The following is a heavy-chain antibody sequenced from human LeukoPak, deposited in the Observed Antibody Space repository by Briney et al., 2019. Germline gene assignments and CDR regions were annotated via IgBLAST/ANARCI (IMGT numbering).Heavy chain of an antibody. J-gene: IGHJ6*03. V-gene: IGHV1-8*03. CDR3: ARGLLRRGYDFWSGYYPGGYYYYMDV. CDR1: GYTFTSYD. D-gene: IGHD3-3*01. CDR2: MNPNSGNT. Sequence: ASVKVSCKASGYTFTSYDINWVRQATGQGLEWMGWMNPNSGNTGYARKFQGRVTITRNTSISTAYMELSSLRSEDTAVYYCARGLLRRGYDFWSGYYPGGYYYYMDVWGKGTTVTVSS.